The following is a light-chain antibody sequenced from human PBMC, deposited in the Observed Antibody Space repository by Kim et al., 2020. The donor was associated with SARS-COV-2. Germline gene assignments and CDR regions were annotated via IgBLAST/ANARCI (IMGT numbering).Light chain of an antibody. Sequence: LSPGGRVTLSCRASERLTSGYLAWYQQKTGQAPRLLIYGSYYRATGIPDRFSGSGSGTDFTLTISRLEPEDFAVYYCQQYGSSPYTFGQGTKLEI. CDR2: GSY. V-gene: IGKV3-20*01. CDR1: ERLTSGY. J-gene: IGKJ2*01. CDR3: QQYGSSPYT.